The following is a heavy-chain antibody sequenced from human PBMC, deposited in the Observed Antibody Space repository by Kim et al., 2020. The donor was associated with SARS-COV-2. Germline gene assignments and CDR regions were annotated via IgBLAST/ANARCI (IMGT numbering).Heavy chain of an antibody. V-gene: IGHV3-30*02. Sequence: FTISRDNSKNTLYLQMNSLRAEDTAVYYCAKVGIVVVPAAMIEDVPLDYWGQGTLVTVSS. CDR3: AKVGIVVVPAAMIEDVPLDY. J-gene: IGHJ4*02. D-gene: IGHD2-2*01.